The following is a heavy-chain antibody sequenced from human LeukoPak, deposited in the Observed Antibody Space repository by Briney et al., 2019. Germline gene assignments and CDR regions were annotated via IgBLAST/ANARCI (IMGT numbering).Heavy chain of an antibody. D-gene: IGHD3-22*01. CDR2: INPNSGGT. CDR1: GYTFTGYY. V-gene: IGHV1-2*02. Sequence: ASVKVSCKSSGYTFTGYYMHWLRQAPGQGLEWMGWINPNSGGTNYAQKFQGRVTMTRDTSISTAYMELSRLRSDDTAVYYCARDRYYDSPIDYWGQGTLVTVSS. J-gene: IGHJ4*02. CDR3: ARDRYYDSPIDY.